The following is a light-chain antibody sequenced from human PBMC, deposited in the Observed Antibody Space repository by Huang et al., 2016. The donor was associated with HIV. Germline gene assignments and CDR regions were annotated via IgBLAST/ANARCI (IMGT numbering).Light chain of an antibody. CDR2: VVS. CDR3: QPSFTTVPYT. Sequence: DIEMTQSPSSLSASVGDTVTMTRRASQNINKYLNWYQKKVGKAPQLIISVVSHLKEGVPLRFSDSKSGTNFTLTIKNLQPDDFGTYYCQPSFTTVPYTFAQGTKFEIK. J-gene: IGKJ2*01. CDR1: QNINKY. V-gene: IGKV1-39*01.